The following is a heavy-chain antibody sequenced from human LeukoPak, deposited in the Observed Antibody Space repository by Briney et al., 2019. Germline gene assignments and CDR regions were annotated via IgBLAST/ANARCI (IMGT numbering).Heavy chain of an antibody. V-gene: IGHV4-59*01. Sequence: NASETLSLTCTVSGGSISSYYWSWIRQPPGKGLEWIGYIYYSGSTNYNPSLKSRVTISVDTSKNQFSLKLSSVTAADTAVSYCARSAKQQLPFFDYWGQGTLVTVSS. CDR2: IYYSGST. J-gene: IGHJ4*02. D-gene: IGHD6-13*01. CDR1: GGSISSYY. CDR3: ARSAKQQLPFFDY.